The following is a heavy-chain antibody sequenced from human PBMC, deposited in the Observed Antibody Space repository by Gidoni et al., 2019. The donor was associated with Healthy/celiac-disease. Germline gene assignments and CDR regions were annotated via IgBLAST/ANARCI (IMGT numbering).Heavy chain of an antibody. Sequence: QVQLVESGGGVVQPGRSLRLSCAASGFTFRSYGMHWVRQAPGKGLEWVAVISYDGSNKYYADSVKGRFTISRDNSKNTLYLQMNSLRAEDTAVYYCAKDYDSSGLDAFDIWGQGTMVTVSS. V-gene: IGHV3-30*18. D-gene: IGHD3-22*01. CDR2: ISYDGSNK. J-gene: IGHJ3*02. CDR3: AKDYDSSGLDAFDI. CDR1: GFTFRSYG.